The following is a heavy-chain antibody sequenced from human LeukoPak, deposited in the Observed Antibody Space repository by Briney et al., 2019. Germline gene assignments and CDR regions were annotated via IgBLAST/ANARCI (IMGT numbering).Heavy chain of an antibody. V-gene: IGHV3-30*02. D-gene: IGHD3-9*01. J-gene: IGHJ4*02. Sequence: GGSLRLSCTASGFTFSNYGMHWVRQAPGKGLEWVAFIRNDGSIKYYADSVKGRFTISRDNSRNTLYLQMNSLGAEDTAVYYCARGGTYYDILTGYYIDYWGQGTLVTVSS. CDR3: ARGGTYYDILTGYYIDY. CDR2: IRNDGSIK. CDR1: GFTFSNYG.